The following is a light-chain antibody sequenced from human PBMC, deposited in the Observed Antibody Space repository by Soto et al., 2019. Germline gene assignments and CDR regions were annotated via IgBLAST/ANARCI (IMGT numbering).Light chain of an antibody. V-gene: IGKV1-5*01. J-gene: IGKJ1*01. Sequence: DIQMTQSPSTLSGSVGDRVTITCRASQTISSWLAWYQQKPGKAPKLLIYDASSLQSGVPPRFSGSGSGTEFTLTISRLQPDDFATYYCQQYNTYSPWAFGQGTKVHI. CDR1: QTISSW. CDR3: QQYNTYSPWA. CDR2: DAS.